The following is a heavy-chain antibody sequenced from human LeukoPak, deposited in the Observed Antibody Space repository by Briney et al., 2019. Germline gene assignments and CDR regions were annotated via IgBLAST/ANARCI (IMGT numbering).Heavy chain of an antibody. D-gene: IGHD3-10*01. V-gene: IGHV4-30-4*08. CDR3: ARHLNYYGSGSYGAYYYGMDV. J-gene: IGHJ6*02. CDR1: GGSISSGDYY. CDR2: IYYSGST. Sequence: TLSLTCTVSGGSISSGDYYWSWIRQPPGKGLEWIGYIYYSGSTYYNPSLKSRVTISVDTSKNQFSLKLSSVTAADTAVYYCARHLNYYGSGSYGAYYYGMDVWGQGTPVTVSS.